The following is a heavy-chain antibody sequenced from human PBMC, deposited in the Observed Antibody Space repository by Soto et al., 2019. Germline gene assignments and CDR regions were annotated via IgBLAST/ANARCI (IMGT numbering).Heavy chain of an antibody. D-gene: IGHD2-2*01. CDR3: ARDRRGYCSSTSCELFDY. J-gene: IGHJ4*02. V-gene: IGHV3-7*03. CDR2: IKQDGSEK. CDR1: GFTFSSYW. Sequence: GGSLRLSCAASGFTFSSYWMSWVRQAPGKGLEWVANIKQDGSEKYYVDSVKGRFTISRDNAKNSLYLQMNSLRAEDTAVYYCARDRRGYCSSTSCELFDYWGQGTLVTVSS.